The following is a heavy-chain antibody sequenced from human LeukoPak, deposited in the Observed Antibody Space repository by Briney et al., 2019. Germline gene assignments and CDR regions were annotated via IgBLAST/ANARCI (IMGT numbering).Heavy chain of an antibody. V-gene: IGHV1-2*02. Sequence: ASVKVSCKASGYPFSDYYLHWVRQAPGQGLEWMGWINPNSGVTKYAQKFQGRVIMTRDTSISTAYMEFNRLRSDDTAMYYCARGQQWLEAFGHWGQGTLVTVSS. CDR3: ARGQQWLEAFGH. CDR2: INPNSGVT. D-gene: IGHD6-19*01. CDR1: GYPFSDYY. J-gene: IGHJ4*02.